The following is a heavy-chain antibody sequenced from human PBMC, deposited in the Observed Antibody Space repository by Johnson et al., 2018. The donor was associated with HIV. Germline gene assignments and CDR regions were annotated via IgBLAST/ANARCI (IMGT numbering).Heavy chain of an antibody. CDR1: GFTVSSNY. D-gene: IGHD6-13*01. CDR2: SGSGGSK. CDR3: ARSGGYPNAFDM. J-gene: IGHJ3*02. V-gene: IGHV3-66*01. Sequence: MLLVESGGGLVKPGGSLRLSCAASGFTVSSNYMSWVRQAPGKGLEWVSAISGSGGSKYYADSVKGRFTISRDNSKNTLYLQMNSLRVEDTAVYYCARSGGYPNAFDMWGQGTLVTVPA.